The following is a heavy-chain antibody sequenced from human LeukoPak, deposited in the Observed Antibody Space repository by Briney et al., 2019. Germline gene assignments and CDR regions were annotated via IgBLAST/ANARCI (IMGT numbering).Heavy chain of an antibody. D-gene: IGHD3-3*01. CDR3: ARAGVVSNPNSYWYFDL. Sequence: PSETLSLTCTVSGASISSSYWSWIRQPPGKGLEWIGYIYNSGSTNYNPSLESRVTISVDTSKNQFSLKLSSVTAADTAVYYCARAGVVSNPNSYWYFDLWGRGTLVTVSS. V-gene: IGHV4-59*01. CDR1: GASISSSY. J-gene: IGHJ2*01. CDR2: IYNSGST.